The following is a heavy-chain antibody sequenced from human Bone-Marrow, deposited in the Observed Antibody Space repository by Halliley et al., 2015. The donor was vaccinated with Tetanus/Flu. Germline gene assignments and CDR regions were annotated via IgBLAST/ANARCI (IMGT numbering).Heavy chain of an antibody. D-gene: IGHD6-19*01. CDR2: IYYSGST. Sequence: TLSLTCTVSGGSISSYYWSWIRQSPGKGLEWIGYIYYSGSTRYNPSLNSRVTISVDTSKNQFSLELSSLTAADTAVYYCARHHSRGWSRQVMAFDNRGQGTLVTVTS. V-gene: IGHV4-59*01. CDR3: ARHHSRGWSRQVMAFDN. CDR1: GGSISSYY. J-gene: IGHJ4*02.